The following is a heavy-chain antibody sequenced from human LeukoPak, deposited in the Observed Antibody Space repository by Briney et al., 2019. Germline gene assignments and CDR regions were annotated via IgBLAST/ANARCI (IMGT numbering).Heavy chain of an antibody. J-gene: IGHJ3*02. CDR3: AKDMIPRVVVVAAPDDAFDI. V-gene: IGHV3-9*03. Sequence: GRSLRLSCAASGFTFDDYAMHWVRQAPGKGLEWVSGISWNSGSIGYADSVEGRFTISRDNAKNSLYLQMNSLRAEDMALYYCAKDMIPRVVVVAAPDDAFDIWGQGTMVTVSS. D-gene: IGHD2-15*01. CDR2: ISWNSGSI. CDR1: GFTFDDYA.